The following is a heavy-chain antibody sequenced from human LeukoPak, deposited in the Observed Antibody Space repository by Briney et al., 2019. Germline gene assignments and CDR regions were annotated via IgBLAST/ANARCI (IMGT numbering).Heavy chain of an antibody. Sequence: GGSLRLSCGASGFTFTYYGMHWVRQAPGKGLEWVTFVRSDGSDKYYADSVKGRFTFSRDNSKNTLYLQMNSLRAEDTAVYYCAKVGYYYDSSGYYGDYYYYYYMDVWGKGTTVTVSS. V-gene: IGHV3-30*02. D-gene: IGHD3-22*01. CDR1: GFTFTYYG. CDR2: VRSDGSDK. CDR3: AKVGYYYDSSGYYGDYYYYYYMDV. J-gene: IGHJ6*03.